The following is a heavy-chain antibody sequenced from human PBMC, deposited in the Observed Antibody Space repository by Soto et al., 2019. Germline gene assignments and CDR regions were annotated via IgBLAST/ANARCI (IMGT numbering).Heavy chain of an antibody. Sequence: SETLSLTCAVSGGSISSGGYSWSWIRQPPGKGLEWIGYIYHSGSTYYNPSLKSRVTISVDRSKNQFSLKLSSVTAADTAVYYCAVPTQNYWGQGTLVTVSS. CDR2: IYHSGST. J-gene: IGHJ4*02. D-gene: IGHD2-2*01. CDR1: GGSISSGGYS. V-gene: IGHV4-30-2*01. CDR3: AVPTQNY.